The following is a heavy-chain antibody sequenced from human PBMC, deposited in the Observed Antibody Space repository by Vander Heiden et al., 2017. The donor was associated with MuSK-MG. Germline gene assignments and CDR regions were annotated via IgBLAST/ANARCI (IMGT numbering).Heavy chain of an antibody. CDR1: GDRLLSDSPA. Sequence: QAHLQQSGPGLVKPSQTVPLTCSTPGDRLLSDSPAWDWIRQSPSRGLKWLGRTYYRSEWYNDYAVTVGSRITINADTSRNQFSLHLNSETPEVTAVYYCARLSEWVATKGTFDYWGQGTLVTVSS. CDR2: TYYRSEWYN. CDR3: ARLSEWVATKGTFDY. D-gene: IGHD6-19*01. J-gene: IGHJ4*02. V-gene: IGHV6-1*01.